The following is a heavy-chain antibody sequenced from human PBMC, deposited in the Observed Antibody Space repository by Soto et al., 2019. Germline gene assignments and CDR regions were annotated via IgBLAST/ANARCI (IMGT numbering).Heavy chain of an antibody. D-gene: IGHD1-26*01. J-gene: IGHJ4*02. CDR2: IVVGSGNT. CDR1: GFTFTSSA. CDR3: AAVEYSGSYYYFDY. Sequence: GXSLKLYCEATGFTFTSSAVQWVRQARGQRLEWIGWIVVGSGNTNYAQKFQERVTITRDMSTSTAYMELSSLRSEDTAVYYCAAVEYSGSYYYFDYWGQGTLVTVSS. V-gene: IGHV1-58*01.